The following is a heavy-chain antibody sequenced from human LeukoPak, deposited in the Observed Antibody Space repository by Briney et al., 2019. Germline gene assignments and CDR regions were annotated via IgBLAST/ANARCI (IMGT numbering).Heavy chain of an antibody. Sequence: PGGSLRLSCAASGFTFSNYWMSWVRQAPGKGLEWVANIKEDGSEKYYVDSVKGRFTLSRGNAKNSLYLQMNSLRAEDTAVYYCARLREIPVFGVVTKSTSYFDYWGQGTLVTVSS. D-gene: IGHD3-3*01. CDR2: IKEDGSEK. CDR3: ARLREIPVFGVVTKSTSYFDY. V-gene: IGHV3-7*02. J-gene: IGHJ4*02. CDR1: GFTFSNYW.